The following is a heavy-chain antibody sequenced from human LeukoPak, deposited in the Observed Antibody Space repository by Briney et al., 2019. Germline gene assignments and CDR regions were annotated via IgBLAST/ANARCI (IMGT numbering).Heavy chain of an antibody. CDR2: INPNSGGT. CDR3: ARGYCRGGSCLHYYYYYMDV. J-gene: IGHJ6*03. CDR1: GYTFTGYY. Sequence: ASVKVSCKASGYTFTGYYMHWVRQAPGQGLEWMGWINPNSGGTNYAQKFQGRVTMTRDTSISTAYMELSRLRSDDTAVYYCARGYCRGGSCLHYYYYYMDVWDKGTTVTVSS. V-gene: IGHV1-2*02. D-gene: IGHD2-15*01.